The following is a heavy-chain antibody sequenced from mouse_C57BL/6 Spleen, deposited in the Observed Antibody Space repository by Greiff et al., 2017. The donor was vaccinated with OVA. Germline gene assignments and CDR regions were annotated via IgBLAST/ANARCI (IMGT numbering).Heavy chain of an antibody. CDR1: GYTFTSYW. CDR2: IDPSDSYT. CDR3: ARSRDGYAFDY. Sequence: QVQLQQPGAELVMPGASVKLSCKASGYTFTSYWMHWVKQRLGQGLEWIGEIDPSDSYTNYNQKFKGKSTLTVDKSSSTAYMQLSSLTSEDSAVYYCARSRDGYAFDYWGQGTTLTVSS. V-gene: IGHV1-69*01. J-gene: IGHJ2*01. D-gene: IGHD2-3*01.